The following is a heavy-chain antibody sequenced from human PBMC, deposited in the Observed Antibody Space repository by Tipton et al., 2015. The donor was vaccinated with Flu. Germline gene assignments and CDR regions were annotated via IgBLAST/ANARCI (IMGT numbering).Heavy chain of an antibody. CDR3: ARVYFFTIFGVVIPGGTWFDP. J-gene: IGHJ5*02. V-gene: IGHV4-39*01. Sequence: TLSLTCTVSGGSISSSSYYWGWIRQPPGKGLEWIGSIYYSGSTYYNPSLKSRVTISGDTSKNQFSLKLSSVTAADTAVYYCARVYFFTIFGVVIPGGTWFDPWGQGTLATVSS. CDR1: GGSISSSSYY. D-gene: IGHD3-3*01. CDR2: IYYSGST.